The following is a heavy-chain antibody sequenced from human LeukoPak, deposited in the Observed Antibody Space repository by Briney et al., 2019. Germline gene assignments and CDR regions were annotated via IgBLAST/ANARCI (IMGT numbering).Heavy chain of an antibody. CDR2: INAGNGDT. J-gene: IGHJ6*02. CDR1: GYTFTNYA. Sequence: ASVKVSCKASGYTFTNYAIHWVRQAPGQRPEWMGWINAGNGDTRYSQKFQGRVTITRDTSATTAYMELTSLTSEDTAVYYCARDPLSGFMDVWGQGTTVTVSS. D-gene: IGHD6-25*01. CDR3: ARDPLSGFMDV. V-gene: IGHV1-3*01.